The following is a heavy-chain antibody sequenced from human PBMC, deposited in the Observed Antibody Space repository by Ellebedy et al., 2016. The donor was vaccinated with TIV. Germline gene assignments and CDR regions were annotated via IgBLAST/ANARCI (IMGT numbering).Heavy chain of an antibody. CDR2: ISWDGGST. D-gene: IGHD1-26*01. CDR1: GFTFDDYT. J-gene: IGHJ4*02. CDR3: ATGGSYYLDY. Sequence: GESLKISXAASGFTFDDYTMHWVRQAPGKGLEWVSLISWDGGSTYYADSVKGRFTISRDNSKNSLYLQMNSLRTEDTALYYCATGGSYYLDYWGQGTLVTVSS. V-gene: IGHV3-43*01.